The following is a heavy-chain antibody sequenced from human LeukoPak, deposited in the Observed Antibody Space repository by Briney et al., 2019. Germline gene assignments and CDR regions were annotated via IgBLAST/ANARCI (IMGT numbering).Heavy chain of an antibody. Sequence: SETLSLTCAVYGGSFSGYYWSWIRQPPGKGLEWIGEINHSGSTNYNPSLKSRVTISVDTSKNQFSLKLSSVTAADTAEYYCARRQTIYGSGSYSYWGQGTLVTVSS. J-gene: IGHJ4*02. CDR2: INHSGST. CDR3: ARRQTIYGSGSYSY. V-gene: IGHV4-34*01. D-gene: IGHD3-10*01. CDR1: GGSFSGYY.